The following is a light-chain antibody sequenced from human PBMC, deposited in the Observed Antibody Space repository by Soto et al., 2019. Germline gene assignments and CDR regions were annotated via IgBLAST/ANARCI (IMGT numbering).Light chain of an antibody. CDR3: QQYNNWPPST. CDR1: QSVSSN. Sequence: EIVMTQSPATLSVSPGERATLSCRASQSVSSNLAWYQQKPGQAPRLLIYGASTRATGIPARFSGSGSGTEFTLTIRSLQYEDFALYYCQQYNNWPPSTFGQGTKREIK. V-gene: IGKV3-15*01. CDR2: GAS. J-gene: IGKJ2*01.